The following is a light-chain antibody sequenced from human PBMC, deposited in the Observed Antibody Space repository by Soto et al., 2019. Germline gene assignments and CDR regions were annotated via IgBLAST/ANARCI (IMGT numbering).Light chain of an antibody. J-gene: IGLJ3*02. CDR1: SSNIGSNT. Sequence: QSVLTQPPSASGTPGQRVTISCSGSSSNIGSNTVNWYQQVPGTAPKLLIYYNNQRPSGVPARLSASKSGTSASLAISGLQAEDEADYYCASWDDSLNGGVFGGGTQLTVL. CDR3: ASWDDSLNGGV. CDR2: YNN. V-gene: IGLV1-44*01.